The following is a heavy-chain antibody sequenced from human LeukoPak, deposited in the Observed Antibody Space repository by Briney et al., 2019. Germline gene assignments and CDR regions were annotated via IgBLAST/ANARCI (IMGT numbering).Heavy chain of an antibody. D-gene: IGHD3-22*01. CDR3: AKDNYYDTSGYYYPDY. CDR2: ISSSSSYI. V-gene: IGHV3-21*01. Sequence: GGSLRLSCAASGFTFSSYSMNWVRQAPGKGLEWVSSISSSSSYIYYADSVKGRFTISGDNSKNTLYLQMNSLRAEDTAVYYCAKDNYYDTSGYYYPDYWGQGTQVTVSS. J-gene: IGHJ4*02. CDR1: GFTFSSYS.